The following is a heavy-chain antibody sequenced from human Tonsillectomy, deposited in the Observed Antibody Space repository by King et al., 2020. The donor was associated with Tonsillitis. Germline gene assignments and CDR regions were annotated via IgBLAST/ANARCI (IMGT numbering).Heavy chain of an antibody. CDR2: INSDGSST. J-gene: IGHJ6*03. V-gene: IGHV3-74*01. D-gene: IGHD2-8*02. CDR3: AREAPSTPDRVVYVIGGVDYYYYYMDV. CDR1: GFTFSSYW. Sequence: DVQLVQSGGGLVQPGGSLRLSCAASGFTFSSYWMHWVRQAPGKGLVWVSRINSDGSSTSYADSVKGRFTISRDNAKNTLYLQMNSLRAEDTAVYYCAREAPSTPDRVVYVIGGVDYYYYYMDVWGKGTTVTVSS.